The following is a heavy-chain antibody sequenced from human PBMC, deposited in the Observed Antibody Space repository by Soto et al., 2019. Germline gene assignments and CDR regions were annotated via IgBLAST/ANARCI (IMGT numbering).Heavy chain of an antibody. Sequence: GASVKVSCKASGYTFTSYGISWARQAPGQGLEWMGWISAYNGNTNYAQKLQGRVTMTTDTSTSTAYMELRSLRSDDTAVYYCARVVSGDIVVVVAAPNWFDPWGQGTLVTVSS. J-gene: IGHJ5*02. CDR2: ISAYNGNT. CDR3: ARVVSGDIVVVVAAPNWFDP. V-gene: IGHV1-18*01. D-gene: IGHD2-15*01. CDR1: GYTFTSYG.